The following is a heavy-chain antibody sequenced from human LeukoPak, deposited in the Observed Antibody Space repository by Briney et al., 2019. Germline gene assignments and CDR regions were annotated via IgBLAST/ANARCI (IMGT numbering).Heavy chain of an antibody. CDR2: FDPGDGET. CDR3: ATGMGATTQAYYFDY. CDR1: GYTVADLS. D-gene: IGHD1-26*01. J-gene: IGHJ4*02. V-gene: IGHV1-24*01. Sequence: ASVKVSCKVSGYTVADLSMHWVRHAPGKGLEWMGSFDPGDGETIYAQKFQGRVTMTEDTSTDTAYMVLSSLRSEDTAVYYCATGMGATTQAYYFDYWGQGTLDTVSS.